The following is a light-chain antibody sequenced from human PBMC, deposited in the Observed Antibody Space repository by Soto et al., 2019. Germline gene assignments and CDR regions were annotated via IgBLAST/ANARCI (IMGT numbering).Light chain of an antibody. CDR2: AAS. J-gene: IGKJ1*01. V-gene: IGKV1-39*01. CDR3: QQSYSAPPWT. CDR1: QSISSY. Sequence: DMQMTQSPSSLSASVGDRVTITCRASQSISSYLNWYQHKPGQVPKLLIVAASRLQTGVPARFSGSGSGTDFTLTINNLQPEDFATYYCQQSYSAPPWTFGQRTK.